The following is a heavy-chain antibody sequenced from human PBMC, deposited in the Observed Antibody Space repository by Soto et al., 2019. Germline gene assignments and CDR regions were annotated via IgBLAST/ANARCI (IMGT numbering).Heavy chain of an antibody. V-gene: IGHV3-9*01. CDR1: GFTFDDYA. J-gene: IGHJ6*03. CDR3: AKDSADCSGGSCYYYYYYMDV. Sequence: EVQLVESGGGLVQPGRSLRLSCAASGFTFDDYAMHWVRQAPVKGLEWVSGISWNSGSIGYADSVKGRFTISRDNSKNSLYLQMNSLRAADTAFYYCAKDSADCSGGSCYYYYYYMDVWGKGTTVTVSS. CDR2: ISWNSGSI. D-gene: IGHD2-15*01.